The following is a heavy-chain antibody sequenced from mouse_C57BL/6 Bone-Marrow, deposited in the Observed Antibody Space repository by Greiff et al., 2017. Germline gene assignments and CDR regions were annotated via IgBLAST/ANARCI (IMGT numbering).Heavy chain of an antibody. CDR1: GYTFTDYE. CDR2: IDPETGGT. Sequence: QVQLKESGAELVRPGASVTLSCKASGYTFTDYEMHWVKQTPVHGLEWIGAIDPETGGTAYNQKFKGKAILTADKSSSTAYMELRSLTSEDSAVYYCTGATVVGRGDYWGQGTTLTVSS. J-gene: IGHJ2*01. CDR3: TGATVVGRGDY. D-gene: IGHD1-1*01. V-gene: IGHV1-15*01.